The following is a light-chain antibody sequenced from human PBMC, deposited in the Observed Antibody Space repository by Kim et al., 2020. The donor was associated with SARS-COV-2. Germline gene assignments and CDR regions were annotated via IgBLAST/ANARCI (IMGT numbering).Light chain of an antibody. CDR1: NIGSKR. CDR3: QVWDSSSDHPYV. CDR2: DDS. V-gene: IGLV3-21*03. J-gene: IGLJ1*01. Sequence: PGKTARITCGGNNIGSKRVHWYQQKPGQAPVLVVYDDSDRPSGIPERFSGSNSGNTATLTISRVEAGDEADYYCQVWDSSSDHPYVFGTGTKVTVL.